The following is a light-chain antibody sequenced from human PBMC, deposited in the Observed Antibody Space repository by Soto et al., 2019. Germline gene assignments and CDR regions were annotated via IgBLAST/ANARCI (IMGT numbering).Light chain of an antibody. J-gene: IGLJ1*01. V-gene: IGLV2-14*01. CDR1: SSDVGGYNY. CDR3: SSYTSSSTLFYV. Sequence: QSALTQPASVSGSPGQSITISCTGTSSDVGGYNYVSWYQQHPGKAPKLMIYDVSNWPSGVSNRFSGSKSGNTASLTISGLQAEDEADYYCSSYTSSSTLFYVFGTGTKLTVL. CDR2: DVS.